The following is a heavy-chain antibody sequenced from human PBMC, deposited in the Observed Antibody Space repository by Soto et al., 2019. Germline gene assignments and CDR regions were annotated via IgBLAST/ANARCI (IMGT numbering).Heavy chain of an antibody. CDR2: INAGNGNT. Sequence: ASVKVSCKASGYTFTSYAMHWVRQAPGQRLEWMGWINAGNGNTKYSQKFQGRVPITRDTSASTAYMELGSLRSEDTAVYYCARDPLPDYSTGFDYWGQGTLVTVSS. CDR3: ARDPLPDYSTGFDY. J-gene: IGHJ4*02. CDR1: GYTFTSYA. V-gene: IGHV1-3*01. D-gene: IGHD2-8*02.